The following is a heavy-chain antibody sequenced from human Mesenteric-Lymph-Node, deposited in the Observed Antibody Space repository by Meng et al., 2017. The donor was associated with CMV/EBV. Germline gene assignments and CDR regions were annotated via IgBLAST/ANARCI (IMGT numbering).Heavy chain of an antibody. CDR2: ISAYSGDR. V-gene: IGHV1-18*01. CDR3: ARGGGDDELDY. J-gene: IGHJ4*02. Sequence: ASVKVSCKASGGTFSSYAISWVRQAPGQGLEWMGLISAYSGDRKYAQKFQGRVTLTPDTSTRTAYMEVRSLRSDDTAIYFCARGGGDDELDYWGQGTLVTVSS. D-gene: IGHD3-10*01. CDR1: GGTFSSYA.